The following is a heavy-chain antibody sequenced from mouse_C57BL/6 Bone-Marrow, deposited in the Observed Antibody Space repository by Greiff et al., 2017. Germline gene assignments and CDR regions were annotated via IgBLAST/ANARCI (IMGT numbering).Heavy chain of an antibody. CDR1: GYSITSDY. V-gene: IGHV3-8*01. J-gene: IGHJ4*01. Sequence: EVKLLESGPGLAKPSPTLSLTCSVTGYSITSDYWHWIRKFPGNKLEYMGYISYSGSTYYNPSLKSRISITRDTSKNQYYLQLNSVTTEDTATYYCARTGTGNAMDYWGQGTSVTVSS. CDR3: ARTGTGNAMDY. D-gene: IGHD4-1*01. CDR2: ISYSGST.